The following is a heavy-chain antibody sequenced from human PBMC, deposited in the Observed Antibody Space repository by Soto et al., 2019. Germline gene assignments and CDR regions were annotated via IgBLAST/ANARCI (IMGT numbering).Heavy chain of an antibody. D-gene: IGHD3-22*01. CDR3: AKALRSGYGLGTDY. J-gene: IGHJ4*02. CDR2: ISWDGGST. V-gene: IGHV3-43*01. CDR1: GFTFDDYT. Sequence: GGSLRLSCAASGFTFDDYTMHWVRQAPGKGLEWVSLISWDGGSTYYADSVKGRFTISRDNSKNSLYLQMNSLRTEDTALYYWAKALRSGYGLGTDYWGQGTLVNVSS.